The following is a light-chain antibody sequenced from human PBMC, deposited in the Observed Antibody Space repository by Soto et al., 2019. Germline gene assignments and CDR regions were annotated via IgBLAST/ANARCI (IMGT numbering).Light chain of an antibody. CDR3: SSYAGSTYV. Sequence: QSVLTQAPSASGSPGQSGTISCTGTSSDVGGYNFVSWYQHHPGKAPKLMLYEVSKRPSGVPDRFSGSKSGNTASLTVSGLQAEDEADYYCSSYAGSTYVFGPGTKVTVL. J-gene: IGLJ1*01. CDR2: EVS. V-gene: IGLV2-8*01. CDR1: SSDVGGYNF.